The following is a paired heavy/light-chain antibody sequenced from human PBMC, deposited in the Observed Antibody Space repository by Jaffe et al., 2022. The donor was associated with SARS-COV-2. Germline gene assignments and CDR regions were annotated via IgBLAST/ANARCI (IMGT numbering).Heavy chain of an antibody. D-gene: IGHD2-15*01. CDR1: GFTFNTYG. CDR2: IVAGGVST. Sequence: EVQLVESGGGLVHPGESLRLSCAASGFTFNTYGMTWVRRAPGKGLEWVSSIVAGGVSTFYADSVKGRFTVSRDNSKNTLSLQMNSLRVEDTALYYCAKYLARGSIYDYWGRGTLVTVSS. V-gene: IGHV3-23*04. J-gene: IGHJ4*02. CDR3: AKYLARGSIYDY.
Light chain of an antibody. CDR3: QKYNSAPYT. Sequence: DIQMTQSPSSLSASVGDRVTITCRASQGISNHLAWYQQKPGKVPKLLISAASTLHSGVPSRFSASGSGTDFTLTISSLQPEDVATYYCQKYNSAPYTFGQGTKLEIK. CDR2: AAS. V-gene: IGKV1-27*01. J-gene: IGKJ2*01. CDR1: QGISNH.